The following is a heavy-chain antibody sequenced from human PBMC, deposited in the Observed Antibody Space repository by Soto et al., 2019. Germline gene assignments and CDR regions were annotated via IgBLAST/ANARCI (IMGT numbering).Heavy chain of an antibody. D-gene: IGHD6-19*01. V-gene: IGHV1-18*04. CDR2: ISAYNGNT. J-gene: IGHJ4*02. CDR3: ARDRGSSGWYGALDY. CDR1: GYTFTSYG. Sequence: QVQLVQSGAEVKKPGASVKVSCKSSGYTFTSYGISWVRQAPGQGLEWMESISAYNGNTNYAQKLQGRVTMTTDTSPSTAYMELRSLRSDDTAVYYCARDRGSSGWYGALDYWGQGTLVPVSS.